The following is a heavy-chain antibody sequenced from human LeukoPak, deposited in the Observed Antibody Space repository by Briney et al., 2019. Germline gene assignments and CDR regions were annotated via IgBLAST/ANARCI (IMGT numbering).Heavy chain of an antibody. Sequence: GGSLRLSCAASGFTFSSYWMSWVRQAPGKGLEWVANIKQDGSEKYYVDSVKGRFTISRDNAKNSLYLQMISLRAEDTAVYYCARDRGGSIAAAGVFDYWGQGTLVTVSS. D-gene: IGHD6-13*01. CDR1: GFTFSSYW. CDR2: IKQDGSEK. J-gene: IGHJ4*02. CDR3: ARDRGGSIAAAGVFDY. V-gene: IGHV3-7*04.